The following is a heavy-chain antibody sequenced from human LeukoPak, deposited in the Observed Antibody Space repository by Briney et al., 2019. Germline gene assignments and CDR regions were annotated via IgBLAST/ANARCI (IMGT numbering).Heavy chain of an antibody. J-gene: IGHJ6*02. D-gene: IGHD3-10*01. Sequence: SETLSLTCTVSGGSISGSSYFWGWIRQPPGKGLEWIGSIYYSGSTNYNPSLKSRVTISVDTSKNQFSLKLSSVTAADTAVYYCARGGRVVTMVRGVYYYYYGMDVWGQGTTVTVSS. CDR3: ARGGRVVTMVRGVYYYYYGMDV. CDR2: IYYSGST. V-gene: IGHV4-39*07. CDR1: GGSISGSSYF.